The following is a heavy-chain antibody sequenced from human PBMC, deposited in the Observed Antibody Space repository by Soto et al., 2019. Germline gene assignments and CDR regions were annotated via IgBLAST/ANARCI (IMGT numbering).Heavy chain of an antibody. CDR3: AKATDTEYYDIDY. CDR1: GFAFDRFA. Sequence: EVKLLESGGGLVQPGGSLRLSCTASGFAFDRFAMNWVRQAPGKGLQWVSSISYSGGSRYYADSVKGRFTVSRDNSKKTRFLQIKNLRAEDTAVYYCAKATDTEYYDIDYWGQGTLVTVAS. V-gene: IGHV3-23*01. J-gene: IGHJ4*02. D-gene: IGHD3-9*01. CDR2: ISYSGGSR.